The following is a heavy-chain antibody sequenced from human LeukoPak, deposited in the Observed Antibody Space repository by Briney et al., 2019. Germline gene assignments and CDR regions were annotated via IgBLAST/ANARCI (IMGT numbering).Heavy chain of an antibody. CDR3: ARDQERAGFDY. Sequence: PGRSLRLSCAASGFTFSSYGMHWVRQAPGKGLEWVAVTWYDGSNKYYADSVKGRFTISRDNSKNTLYLQMNSLRAEDTAVYYCARDQERAGFDYWGQGTLVTVSS. CDR1: GFTFSSYG. CDR2: TWYDGSNK. D-gene: IGHD6-19*01. J-gene: IGHJ4*02. V-gene: IGHV3-30*19.